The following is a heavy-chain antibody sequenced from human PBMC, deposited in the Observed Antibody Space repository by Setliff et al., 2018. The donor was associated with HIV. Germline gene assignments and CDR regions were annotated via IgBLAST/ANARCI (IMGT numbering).Heavy chain of an antibody. CDR3: ARGNTGFDY. CDR2: VYHTGAT. J-gene: IGHJ4*02. Sequence: SSETLSLTCTVSGDSLSRGDYYWSWIRQPPGRGLEWVGYVYHTGATYYNPSLRSRLTLSVDTFTNQFSLGLSSLTAANTAVYCCARGNTGFDYWGRGSLVTVSS. CDR1: GDSLSRGDYY. V-gene: IGHV4-30-4*08.